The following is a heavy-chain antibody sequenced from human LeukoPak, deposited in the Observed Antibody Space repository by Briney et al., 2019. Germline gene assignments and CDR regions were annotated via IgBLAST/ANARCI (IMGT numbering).Heavy chain of an antibody. J-gene: IGHJ4*02. CDR2: IYYSGST. D-gene: IGHD6-6*01. CDR1: GGSISSYY. Sequence: SETLSLTCTVSGGSISSYYWSWIRQPPGKGLEWIGYIYYSGSTYYNPSLKSRVTISVDTSKNQFSLKLSSVTAADTAVYYCASARGEYFDYWGQGTLVTVSS. V-gene: IGHV4-59*08. CDR3: ASARGEYFDY.